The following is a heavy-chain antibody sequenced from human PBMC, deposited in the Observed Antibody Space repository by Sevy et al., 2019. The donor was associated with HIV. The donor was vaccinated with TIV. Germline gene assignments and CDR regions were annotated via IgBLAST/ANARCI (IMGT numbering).Heavy chain of an antibody. CDR3: ARTTYYYGSGSYKYFDY. CDR1: GFTFSTYS. V-gene: IGHV3-48*02. Sequence: GGSLRLSCAASGFTFSTYSMNWVRQAPGKGLEWVSYISSSSSTIYYADSVKDRLYISRDNAKNSLYLQMNSLRDEDTAVYYCARTTYYYGSGSYKYFDYWGQGTLVTVSS. J-gene: IGHJ4*02. D-gene: IGHD3-10*01. CDR2: ISSSSSTI.